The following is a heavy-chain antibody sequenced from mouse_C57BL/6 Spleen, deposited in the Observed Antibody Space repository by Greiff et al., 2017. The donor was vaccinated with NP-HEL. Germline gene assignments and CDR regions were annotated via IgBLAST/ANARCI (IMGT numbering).Heavy chain of an antibody. D-gene: IGHD4-1*01. J-gene: IGHJ2*01. CDR1: GFTLSDYG. CDR3: ARGGWDDYFDY. CDR2: ISSGSSTI. Sequence: EVKLMESGGGLVKPGGSLKLSCAASGFTLSDYGMHWVRQAPEKGLEWVAYISSGSSTIYYADTVKGRFTISRDNAKNTLFLQMTSLRSEDTAMYYCARGGWDDYFDYWGQGTTLTVSS. V-gene: IGHV5-17*01.